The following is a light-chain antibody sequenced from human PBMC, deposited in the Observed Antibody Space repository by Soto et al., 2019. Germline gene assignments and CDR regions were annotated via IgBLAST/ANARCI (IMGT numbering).Light chain of an antibody. V-gene: IGLV2-8*01. J-gene: IGLJ1*01. CDR3: SSYSGSNNFV. Sequence: QSALTQPPSASGSPGQSVTISCTGTKNDIGVYDFVSWYQHHPGKAPRLIIYEVVQRPSGVPDRFSGSKSGYTASLTLSGLRAEDEADYYCSSYSGSNNFVFGTGTKLTVL. CDR1: KNDIGVYDF. CDR2: EVV.